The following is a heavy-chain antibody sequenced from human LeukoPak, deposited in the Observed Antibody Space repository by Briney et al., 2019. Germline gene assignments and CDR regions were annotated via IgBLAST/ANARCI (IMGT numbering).Heavy chain of an antibody. D-gene: IGHD3-10*01. V-gene: IGHV1-24*01. CDR2: FDPEDGET. CDR1: GYTLTELS. Sequence: ASVKVSCKVSGYTLTELSMHWVRQAPGKGLEWMGGFDPEDGETIYAQKFQGRVTMTRDTSISTAYMELSRLRSDDTAVYYCARGVRGNDYWGQGTLVTVSS. CDR3: ARGVRGNDY. J-gene: IGHJ4*02.